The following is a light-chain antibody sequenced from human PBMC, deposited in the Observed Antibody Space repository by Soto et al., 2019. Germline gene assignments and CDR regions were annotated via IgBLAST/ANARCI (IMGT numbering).Light chain of an antibody. CDR3: QHYNSYSEA. J-gene: IGKJ1*01. CDR1: QSIRNTY. CDR2: GAS. Sequence: EIVLTQSPGTLSLSPGERAILSCRASQSIRNTYLAWYQQKPGQAPRLLIHGASTRATGIPDRFTGSGSGTDFTLTISRLEPEDFATYYCQHYNSYSEAFGQGTKVELK. V-gene: IGKV3-20*01.